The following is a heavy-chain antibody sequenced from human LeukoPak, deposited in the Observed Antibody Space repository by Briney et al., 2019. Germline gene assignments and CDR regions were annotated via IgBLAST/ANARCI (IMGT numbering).Heavy chain of an antibody. CDR2: MNPNSGNT. CDR3: ARGLSQQLAYYYYYMDV. V-gene: IGHV1-8*01. J-gene: IGHJ6*03. Sequence: ASVKVSCKASGYTFTSYDIYWVRQATGQGLEWIGWMNPNSGNTGYAQKFQGRVTMTRNTSISTAYMELSSLRSEDTAVYYCARGLSQQLAYYYYYMDVWGKGTTVTVSS. CDR1: GYTFTSYD. D-gene: IGHD6-13*01.